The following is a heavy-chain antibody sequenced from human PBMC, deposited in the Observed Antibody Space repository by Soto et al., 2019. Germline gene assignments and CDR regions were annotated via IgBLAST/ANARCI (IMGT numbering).Heavy chain of an antibody. CDR1: GFTFSSYG. V-gene: IGHV3-30*18. D-gene: IGHD6-13*01. Sequence: GGSLRLSCAASGFTFSSYGMHWVRQAPGKGLEWVAVISYDGSNKYYADSVKGRFTISRDNSKNTLYLQMNSLRAEDTAVYYCAKVLRFIAAAGTYYYYYYGMDVWGQGTTVTVSS. J-gene: IGHJ6*02. CDR2: ISYDGSNK. CDR3: AKVLRFIAAAGTYYYYYYGMDV.